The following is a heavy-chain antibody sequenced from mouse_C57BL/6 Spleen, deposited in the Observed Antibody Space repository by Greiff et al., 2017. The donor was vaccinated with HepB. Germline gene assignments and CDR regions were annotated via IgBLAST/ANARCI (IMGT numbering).Heavy chain of an antibody. J-gene: IGHJ2*01. Sequence: DVQLVESGGGLVKPGGSLKLSCAASGFTFSDYGMHWVRQAPEKGLEWVAYISSGSSTIYYADTVKGRFTISRDNAKNTLFLQMTSLRSEDTAMYYGARGVVAKGYYFDYWGQGTTLTVSS. V-gene: IGHV5-17*01. CDR1: GFTFSDYG. CDR2: ISSGSSTI. D-gene: IGHD1-1*01. CDR3: ARGVVAKGYYFDY.